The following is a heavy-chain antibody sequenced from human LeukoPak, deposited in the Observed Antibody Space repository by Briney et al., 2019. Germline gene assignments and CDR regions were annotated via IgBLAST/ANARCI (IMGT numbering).Heavy chain of an antibody. J-gene: IGHJ3*02. CDR3: AKDVEMATISAFDI. Sequence: GRSLRLSCAASGFTFDDYAMHWVRQAPGKGLEWVSGISWSSGSIGYADSVKGRFTISRDNAKNSLYLQMNSLRAEDTALYYCAKDVEMATISAFDIWGQGTMVTVSS. CDR2: ISWSSGSI. CDR1: GFTFDDYA. V-gene: IGHV3-9*01. D-gene: IGHD5-24*01.